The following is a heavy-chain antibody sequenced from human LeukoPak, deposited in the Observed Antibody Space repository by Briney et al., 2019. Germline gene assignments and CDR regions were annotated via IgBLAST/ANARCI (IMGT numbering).Heavy chain of an antibody. Sequence: GGSLRLSCAASGFTFSGYAMTWVRQAPGKGLEWVSTIGVSGGSTFYADSVKGRFTISRDNSKNTLYLQMNSLRAEDTAVYYCARADYDFWSGYYLIPSYYFDYWGQGTLVTVSS. V-gene: IGHV3-23*01. J-gene: IGHJ4*02. CDR3: ARADYDFWSGYYLIPSYYFDY. CDR1: GFTFSGYA. CDR2: IGVSGGST. D-gene: IGHD3-3*01.